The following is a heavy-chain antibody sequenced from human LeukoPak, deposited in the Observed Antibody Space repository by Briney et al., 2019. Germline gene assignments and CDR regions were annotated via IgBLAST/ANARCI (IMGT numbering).Heavy chain of an antibody. J-gene: IGHJ4*02. Sequence: SGGSLRLSCAASGFTFSSYSMNWVRQAPGKGLERLSPISSSSSYIYYAASVKGRFTISRDNAKTSLYLQMNSLRAEDTAVYYCARDEEKGYYYDSSGYNFDYWGQGTLVTVSS. CDR2: ISSSSSYI. V-gene: IGHV3-21*01. D-gene: IGHD3-22*01. CDR3: ARDEEKGYYYDSSGYNFDY. CDR1: GFTFSSYS.